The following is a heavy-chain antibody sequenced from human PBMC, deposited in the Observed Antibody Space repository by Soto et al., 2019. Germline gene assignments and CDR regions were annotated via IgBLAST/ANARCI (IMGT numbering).Heavy chain of an antibody. J-gene: IGHJ4*02. V-gene: IGHV3-23*01. CDR3: AKVELPDFWSGYPSRTVGYENNFDY. CDR2: ISGSGGST. CDR1: GFTFSSYA. D-gene: IGHD3-3*01. Sequence: PGGSLRLSCAASGFTFSSYAMSWVRQAPGKGLEWVSAISGSGGSTYYADSVKGRFTISRDNSKNTLYLQMNSLRAEDTAVYYCAKVELPDFWSGYPSRTVGYENNFDYWGQGTLVTVSS.